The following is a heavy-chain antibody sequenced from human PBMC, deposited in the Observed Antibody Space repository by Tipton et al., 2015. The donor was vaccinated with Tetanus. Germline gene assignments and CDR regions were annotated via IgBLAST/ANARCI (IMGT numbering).Heavy chain of an antibody. J-gene: IGHJ5*02. D-gene: IGHD1-26*01. CDR2: ILHDGSST. CDR1: GFTFSNYG. V-gene: IGHV3-30*18. Sequence: SLRLSCAASGFTFSNYGMHWVRQAPGKGLEWVALILHDGSSTYYADSVKGRFTVSRDNSKNTLFLQMSSLRAEDTAVYYCAKVGGPHNWIDPWGQGTLVTVSS. CDR3: AKVGGPHNWIDP.